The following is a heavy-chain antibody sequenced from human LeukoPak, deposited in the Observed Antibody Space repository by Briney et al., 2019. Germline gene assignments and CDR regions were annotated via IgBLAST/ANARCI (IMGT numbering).Heavy chain of an antibody. D-gene: IGHD2-21*02. CDR2: ISSGSDHT. CDR3: AKDRLYFGDDFGDY. CDR1: GFTFSDFS. V-gene: IGHV3-23*01. Sequence: GGSLRLSCVASGFTFSDFSMSWVRQAPGKGLEWGSVISSGSDHTYYADSVKGRFAIFRDNSKNTLYLQMNSLRIEDTAIYYCAKDRLYFGDDFGDYWGQGTLATVSP. J-gene: IGHJ4*02.